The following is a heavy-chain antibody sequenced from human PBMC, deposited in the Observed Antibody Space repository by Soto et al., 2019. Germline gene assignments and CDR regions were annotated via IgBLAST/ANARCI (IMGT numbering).Heavy chain of an antibody. CDR1: GGSFSGYY. CDR2: INHSGST. D-gene: IGHD3-22*01. CDR3: ARRTPYASSGTNHGDAFDI. J-gene: IGHJ3*02. V-gene: IGHV4-34*01. Sequence: QVQLQQWGAGLLKPSETLSLTCAVYGGSFSGYYWSWIRQPPGKGLEWIGEINHSGSTNYNPSLKSRITISVDTSKNPFSPKLSSVTAADTAVYYCARRTPYASSGTNHGDAFDIWGPGTMVTVSS.